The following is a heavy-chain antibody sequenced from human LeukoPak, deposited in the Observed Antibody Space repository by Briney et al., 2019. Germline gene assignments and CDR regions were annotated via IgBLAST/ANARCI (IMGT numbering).Heavy chain of an antibody. Sequence: GGSLRLSCAASGFTVSSNYMSWVRQAPGKGLEWVSVIYSGGSTYYADSVKGRFTISRDNSKNTLYLQMNSLRAEDTAVYYCARGSVLWFGELSDYWGQGTLVTVSS. V-gene: IGHV3-66*01. D-gene: IGHD3-10*01. CDR3: ARGSVLWFGELSDY. CDR2: IYSGGST. CDR1: GFTVSSNY. J-gene: IGHJ4*02.